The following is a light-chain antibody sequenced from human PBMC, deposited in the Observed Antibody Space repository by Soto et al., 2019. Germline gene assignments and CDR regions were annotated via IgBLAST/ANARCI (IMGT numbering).Light chain of an antibody. J-gene: IGKJ2*01. CDR1: QGVSNW. V-gene: IGKV1-5*01. CDR2: DAS. Sequence: DNQMTQSPSTLSASVGDTVTITCRASQGVSNWVAWYRLKPGQPPELLIYDASTLQSGVPSRFSGTGYGTDFTLTISNLQPADSAAYACQQYDSYTYTFGQGTKLEVK. CDR3: QQYDSYTYT.